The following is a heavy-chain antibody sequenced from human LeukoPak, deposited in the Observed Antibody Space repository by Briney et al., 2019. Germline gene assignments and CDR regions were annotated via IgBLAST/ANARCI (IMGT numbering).Heavy chain of an antibody. Sequence: PGGTLRLSCAASGFTFGSYGMSWVRQAPGKGLEWVSFIYSGTIHYSDSVKGRFTISRDNSKNTLYLQMNSLRAEDTAVYYCARRAGAYSHPYDYWGQGTLVTVSS. J-gene: IGHJ4*02. V-gene: IGHV3-53*01. CDR2: IYSGTI. CDR1: GFTFGSYG. D-gene: IGHD4/OR15-4a*01. CDR3: ARRAGAYSHPYDY.